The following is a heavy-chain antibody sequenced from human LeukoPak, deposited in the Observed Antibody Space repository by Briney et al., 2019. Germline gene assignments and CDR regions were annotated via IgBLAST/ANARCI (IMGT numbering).Heavy chain of an antibody. Sequence: GGSLRLSCEASGFSFNNAWMTWVRQAPGKGLQWVGRIRAKTNGGTTDYTAPVKGRFIISRDDSQSTLYLQMNSLRAEDTAVYYCARDFIGIAVAGTAWGQGTLVTVSS. D-gene: IGHD6-19*01. CDR3: ARDFIGIAVAGTA. CDR1: GFSFNNAW. J-gene: IGHJ5*02. CDR2: IRAKTNGGTT. V-gene: IGHV3-15*01.